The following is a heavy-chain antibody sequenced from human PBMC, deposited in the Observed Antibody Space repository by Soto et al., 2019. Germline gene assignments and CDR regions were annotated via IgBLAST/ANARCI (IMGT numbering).Heavy chain of an antibody. CDR3: ARWRRNWFDP. V-gene: IGHV1-3*01. CDR1: GYTFTNYA. CDR2: INAANGNT. Sequence: QVQLVQSGAEVKKPGASVKVSCKASGYTFTNYAIHWVRQAPGQRLEWMGWINAANGNTKYSQNFQNRVTMTRDTSASKAYMEVGSLRFEDTAVYYCARWRRNWFDPWGQGTLVTVSS. J-gene: IGHJ5*02. D-gene: IGHD3-3*01.